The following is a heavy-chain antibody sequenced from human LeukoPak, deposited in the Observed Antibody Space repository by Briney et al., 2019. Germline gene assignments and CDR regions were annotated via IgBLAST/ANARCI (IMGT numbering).Heavy chain of an antibody. Sequence: GGSLRLSCAASGFTFSSYAMHWVRQAPGKGLEWVAVISYDGSNKYYADSVKGRFTISRDNSKNTLYLQMNSLRAEDTAVYYCAKGSGVATISYYYYMDVWGKGTTVTVSS. V-gene: IGHV3-30*04. D-gene: IGHD5-12*01. J-gene: IGHJ6*03. CDR1: GFTFSSYA. CDR3: AKGSGVATISYYYYMDV. CDR2: ISYDGSNK.